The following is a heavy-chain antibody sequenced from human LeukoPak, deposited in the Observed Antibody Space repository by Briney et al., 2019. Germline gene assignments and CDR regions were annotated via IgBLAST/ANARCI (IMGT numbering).Heavy chain of an antibody. V-gene: IGHV1-69*04. CDR1: GGTFSSYA. Sequence: WASVKVSCKASGGTFSSYAISWVRQAPGQGLERMGRIIPILGIANYTQKFQGRVTITADKSTSTAYMELSSLRSEDTAVYYCARATVTTRAYYYYYGMDVWGQGTTVTVSS. J-gene: IGHJ6*02. CDR2: IIPILGIA. D-gene: IGHD4-11*01. CDR3: ARATVTTRAYYYYYGMDV.